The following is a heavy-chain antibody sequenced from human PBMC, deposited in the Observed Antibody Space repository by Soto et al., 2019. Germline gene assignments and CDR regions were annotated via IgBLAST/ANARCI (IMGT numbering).Heavy chain of an antibody. CDR2: INHSGST. J-gene: IGHJ6*02. V-gene: IGHV4-34*01. CDR3: ASSVLLWFGDTDYGMDV. Sequence: SETLSLTCAVYGGSFSGYYWSWIRQPPGQGLEWIGEINHSGSTNYNPSLKSRVTISVDTSKNQFSLKLSSVTAADTAVYYCASSVLLWFGDTDYGMDVWGQGTTVTVSS. D-gene: IGHD3-10*01. CDR1: GGSFSGYY.